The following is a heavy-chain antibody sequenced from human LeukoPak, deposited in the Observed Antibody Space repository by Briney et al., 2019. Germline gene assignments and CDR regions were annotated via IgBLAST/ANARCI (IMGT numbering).Heavy chain of an antibody. CDR3: ARGLRRWYEYMDV. J-gene: IGHJ6*03. V-gene: IGHV4-34*01. Sequence: PSETLSLTCAVYGVSFSGYYWRWVRQPLGKGLEWIGEINHSGCTNYYPSLKSRVTISVDMSKNQFSLKLSSVTAADTAVYYCARGLRRWYEYMDVWGKGTTVTVSS. D-gene: IGHD6-13*01. CDR2: INHSGCT. CDR1: GVSFSGYY.